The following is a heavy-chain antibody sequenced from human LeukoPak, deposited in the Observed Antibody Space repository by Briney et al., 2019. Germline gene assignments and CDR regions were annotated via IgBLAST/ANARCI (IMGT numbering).Heavy chain of an antibody. J-gene: IGHJ2*01. D-gene: IGHD4-23*01. CDR1: GFIFSNYG. CDR2: ISASGSAT. V-gene: IGHV3-23*01. Sequence: GGSLRLSCAASGFIFSNYGMNWVRQAPGKGLEWVAAISASGSATSYADSVRGRFTISRDNSKSTTYLQMNSLRAEDAAVYYCAKGTTVVTQAYWYFDLWGRGTLVTVSS. CDR3: AKGTTVVTQAYWYFDL.